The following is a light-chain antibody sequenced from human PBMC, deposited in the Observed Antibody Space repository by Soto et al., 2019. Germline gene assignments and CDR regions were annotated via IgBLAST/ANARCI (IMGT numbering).Light chain of an antibody. CDR3: QQYNSYTPLT. Sequence: DIQMTQSPSSLSASVGDRVTITCRASQSISNYLNWYQQKPGKAPKLLIYDASSLESGVPSRFSGSGSGTEFTLTISSLQPDDFATYYCQQYNSYTPLTFGGGTKVDIK. CDR2: DAS. J-gene: IGKJ4*01. V-gene: IGKV1-5*01. CDR1: QSISNY.